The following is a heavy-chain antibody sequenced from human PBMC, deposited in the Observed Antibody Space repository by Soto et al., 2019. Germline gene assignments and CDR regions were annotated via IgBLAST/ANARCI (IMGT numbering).Heavy chain of an antibody. D-gene: IGHD3-9*01. Sequence: GESLKISCKGSVYSFTSYWISWVRQMPGKGLEWMGRIDPSDSYTNYSPSFQGHVTISADKSISTAYLQWSSLKASDTAMYYCARHFEDQSAYNWFDPWGQGTLVTVSS. J-gene: IGHJ5*02. CDR1: VYSFTSYW. V-gene: IGHV5-10-1*01. CDR3: ARHFEDQSAYNWFDP. CDR2: IDPSDSYT.